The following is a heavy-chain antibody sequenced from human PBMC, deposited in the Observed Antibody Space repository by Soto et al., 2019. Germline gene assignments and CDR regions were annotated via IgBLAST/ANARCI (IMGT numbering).Heavy chain of an antibody. CDR2: ISSASSFI. Sequence: EIQLVESGGGLAKPGGSLRLSCTASGITFSDYNINWVRQAPGKGLEWVSSISSASSFIYYADSLKGRFTISRDNAKNSVYLQIDSLRAEDPALYYCARGSISWGPGAFDIWGQGTMVTVSS. V-gene: IGHV3-21*02. J-gene: IGHJ3*02. CDR3: ARGSISWGPGAFDI. CDR1: GITFSDYN. D-gene: IGHD7-27*01.